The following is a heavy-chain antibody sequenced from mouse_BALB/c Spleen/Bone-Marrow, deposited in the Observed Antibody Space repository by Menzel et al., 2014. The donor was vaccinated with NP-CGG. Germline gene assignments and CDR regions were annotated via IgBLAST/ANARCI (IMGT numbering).Heavy chain of an antibody. J-gene: IGHJ2*01. Sequence: VQLKQSGGGLVKPGGSLKLSCAASGFAFSSYDMSWVRQTPEKRLEWVATISSGGSYTYYPDSVKGRFTISRDNARNTLYLQMSGLRSEDTALYYCARPLTGAYFDYWGQGTTLTVSS. D-gene: IGHD4-1*01. CDR1: GFAFSSYD. V-gene: IGHV5-9*02. CDR3: ARPLTGAYFDY. CDR2: ISSGGSYT.